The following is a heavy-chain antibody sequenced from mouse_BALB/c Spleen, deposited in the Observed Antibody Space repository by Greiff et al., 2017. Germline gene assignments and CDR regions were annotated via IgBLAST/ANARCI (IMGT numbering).Heavy chain of an antibody. CDR3: ARGGGYYPYAMDY. Sequence: EVKVVESGGGLVKPGGSLKLSCAASGFTFSSYAMSWVRQSPEKRLEWVAEISSGGSYTYYPDTVTGRFTISRDNAKNTLYLEMSSLRSEDTAMYYCARGGGYYPYAMDYWGQGTSVTVSS. CDR2: ISSGGSYT. V-gene: IGHV5-9-4*01. J-gene: IGHJ4*01. D-gene: IGHD2-3*01. CDR1: GFTFSSYA.